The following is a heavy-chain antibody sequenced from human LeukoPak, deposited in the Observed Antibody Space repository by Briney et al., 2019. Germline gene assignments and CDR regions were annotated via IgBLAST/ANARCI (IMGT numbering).Heavy chain of an antibody. D-gene: IGHD6-13*01. Sequence: ASVNVSCKASGYTFTTSSDINWVRQAPGQGLEWMGWINPYSGITSYTPKRQGRVTMIRDTSISTAYMELSSLTSENTAVYFCAREHVNRGSSWGYDYFGMDVWGQGTAVTVSS. CDR1: GYTFTTSSD. CDR3: AREHVNRGSSWGYDYFGMDV. J-gene: IGHJ6*02. V-gene: IGHV1-8*01. CDR2: INPYSGIT.